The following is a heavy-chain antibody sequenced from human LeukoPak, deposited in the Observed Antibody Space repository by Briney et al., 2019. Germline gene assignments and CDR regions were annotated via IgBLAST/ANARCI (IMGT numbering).Heavy chain of an antibody. V-gene: IGHV4-59*01. CDR1: GGSISSYY. Sequence: SETLSLTCSVSGGSISSYYWTWIRQPPGKGLEWIGYIYYSGGTNYNPSLKSRLTISIDTPKKQFSLKLSSVTAADTAVYYCARDAASGTDVWGKGTTVIVSS. CDR3: ARDAASGTDV. J-gene: IGHJ6*04. CDR2: IYYSGGT. D-gene: IGHD3-10*01.